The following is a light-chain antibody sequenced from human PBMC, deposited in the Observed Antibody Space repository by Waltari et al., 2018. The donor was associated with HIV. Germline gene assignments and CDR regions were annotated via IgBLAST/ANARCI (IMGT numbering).Light chain of an antibody. V-gene: IGLV2-14*01. CDR2: EVS. J-gene: IGLJ2*01. CDR1: SSDVGGYNY. Sequence: QSALTQPASVSGSPGQSITISCTGTSSDVGGYNYVSWYKQHPGKAPKLMIYEVSKRPSGVSDRFSGSKSGNTASLTISGLQAEDEADYYCSSYTSSSTPVVFGGGTNLTVL. CDR3: SSYTSSSTPVV.